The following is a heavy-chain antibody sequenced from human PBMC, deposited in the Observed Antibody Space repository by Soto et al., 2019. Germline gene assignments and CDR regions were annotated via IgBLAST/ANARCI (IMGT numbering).Heavy chain of an antibody. CDR2: ISPYNGVK. Sequence: QVQLVQSGPEVKKPGASVKVSCKASGYSFTRYGFSWVRQAPGQGLEWMGWISPYNGVKQFSQKIQDRFTMTTDTSTSTATMELRSLRSDDTAVYYCARDGYGGNSGDFWGQGTLVTVSS. CDR1: GYSFTRYG. J-gene: IGHJ4*02. CDR3: ARDGYGGNSGDF. V-gene: IGHV1-18*01. D-gene: IGHD4-17*01.